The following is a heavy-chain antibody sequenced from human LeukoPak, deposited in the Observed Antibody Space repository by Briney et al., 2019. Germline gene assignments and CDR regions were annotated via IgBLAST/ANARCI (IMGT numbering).Heavy chain of an antibody. CDR3: ARDRLGPSFSVSHFDL. Sequence: GGSLRLSCATSGFTFVDYGLSWVRRAPGKGLEWLCAINYNGAITDYADSVKGRFTISRDNAKNSLYLRMDSPRAEDTALYYCARDRLGPSFSVSHFDLWGQGTLVTVSS. D-gene: IGHD3-3*02. CDR1: GFTFVDYG. CDR2: INYNGAIT. J-gene: IGHJ4*02. V-gene: IGHV3-20*04.